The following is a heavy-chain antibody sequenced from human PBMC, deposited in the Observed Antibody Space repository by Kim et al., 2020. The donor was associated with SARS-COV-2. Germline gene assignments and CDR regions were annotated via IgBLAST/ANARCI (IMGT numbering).Heavy chain of an antibody. CDR2: T. J-gene: IGHJ4*02. D-gene: IGHD3-10*01. Sequence: TNYSPSFQGHVTISADKSISTAYLQWSSLKASDTAMYYCARHRAGVDFDYWGQGTLVTVSS. V-gene: IGHV5-10-1*01. CDR3: ARHRAGVDFDY.